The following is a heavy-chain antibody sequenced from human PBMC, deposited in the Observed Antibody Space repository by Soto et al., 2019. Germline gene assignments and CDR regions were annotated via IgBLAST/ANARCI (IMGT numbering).Heavy chain of an antibody. Sequence: ASVKVSCKSSGYSLTDYFTHWVRQAPGQGLEWVGIIAPRYSSTSHAENFQGRVTVTMDTSTNTVYMELNGLTSEDTAVYYCARELHSCSSFCPYYFDFWGQGTLVTFSS. CDR2: IAPRYSST. J-gene: IGHJ4*02. CDR3: ARELHSCSSFCPYYFDF. D-gene: IGHD2-2*01. CDR1: GYSLTDYF. V-gene: IGHV1-46*01.